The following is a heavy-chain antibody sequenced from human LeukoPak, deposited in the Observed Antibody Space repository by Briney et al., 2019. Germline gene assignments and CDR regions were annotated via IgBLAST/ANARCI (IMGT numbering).Heavy chain of an antibody. CDR3: ARRKWELLESQPFDI. J-gene: IGHJ3*02. CDR1: GFTFSSYS. V-gene: IGHV3-21*04. CDR2: ISSSSSYI. D-gene: IGHD1-26*01. Sequence: GGSLRLSCAASGFTFSSYSMNWVRQAPGKGLEWVSSISSSSSYIYYADSVKGRFTISRDNAKNSLYLQMNSLRAEDTAVYYCARRKWELLESQPFDIWGQGTMVTVSS.